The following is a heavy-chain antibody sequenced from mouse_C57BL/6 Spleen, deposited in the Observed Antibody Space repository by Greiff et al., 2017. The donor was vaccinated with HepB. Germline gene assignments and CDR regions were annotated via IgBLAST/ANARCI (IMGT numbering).Heavy chain of an antibody. V-gene: IGHV1-81*01. Sequence: QVQLKQSGAELARPGASVKLSCKASGYTFTSYGISWVKQRTGQGLEWIGEIYPRSGNTYYNEKFKGKATLTADKSSSTAYMELRSLTSEDSAVYFCARVAYYYGSGHWYFDVWGTGTTVTVSS. D-gene: IGHD1-1*01. CDR3: ARVAYYYGSGHWYFDV. CDR1: GYTFTSYG. J-gene: IGHJ1*03. CDR2: IYPRSGNT.